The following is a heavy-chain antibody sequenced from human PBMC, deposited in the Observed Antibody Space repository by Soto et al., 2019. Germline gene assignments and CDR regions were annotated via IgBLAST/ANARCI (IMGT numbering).Heavy chain of an antibody. J-gene: IGHJ5*02. D-gene: IGHD2-15*01. CDR2: IYYSGST. CDR1: GGSISSYY. V-gene: IGHV4-59*01. Sequence: SETLFLTCTVSGGSISSYYWSWIRQPPGKGLEWIGHIYYSGSTNYNPSLKSRVTISVDTSKNQFSLKLSSVTAADTAVYYCARGYCSGGSCYGGLVSWFDPWGQGTLVTVSS. CDR3: ARGYCSGGSCYGGLVSWFDP.